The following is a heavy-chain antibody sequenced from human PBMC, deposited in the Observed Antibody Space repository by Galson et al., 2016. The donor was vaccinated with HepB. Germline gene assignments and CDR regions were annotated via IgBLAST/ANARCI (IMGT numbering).Heavy chain of an antibody. V-gene: IGHV3-9*01. CDR3: AKDRGISYPLFGLDV. D-gene: IGHD2-21*01. J-gene: IGHJ6*02. CDR2: ISFNGGTT. Sequence: SLRLSCAASGFTFDDYAVHWVRQAPGKGLEWVSLISFNGGTTDYADSVKGRFTISKDNANRSLYLQMNSLRPEDTAVYYCAKDRGISYPLFGLDVWGRGTTVTVS. CDR1: GFTFDDYA.